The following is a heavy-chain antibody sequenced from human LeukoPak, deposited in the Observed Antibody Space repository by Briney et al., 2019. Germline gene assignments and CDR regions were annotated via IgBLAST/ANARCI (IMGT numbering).Heavy chain of an antibody. CDR1: GFTFSSYA. V-gene: IGHV3-23*01. D-gene: IGHD1-26*01. Sequence: GGTLRLSCAASGFTFSSYAMSWVRQAPGKGLEWVSAIISSGDYTSYADSVKGRFTISRDNSKNTLYLQMNSLRAEETAVYYCAKDRVGAILYFDNWGQGTLVTVSS. J-gene: IGHJ4*02. CDR3: AKDRVGAILYFDN. CDR2: IISSGDYT.